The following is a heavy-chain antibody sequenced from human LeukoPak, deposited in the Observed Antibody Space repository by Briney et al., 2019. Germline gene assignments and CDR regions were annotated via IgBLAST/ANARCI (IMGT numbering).Heavy chain of an antibody. J-gene: IGHJ1*01. CDR3: ARDAGEKGSLYFQH. CDR2: ISYDGSNK. V-gene: IGHV3-30-3*01. D-gene: IGHD3-10*01. Sequence: RGSLRLSCAASGFTFSSYAMHWVRQAPGKGLEWVAVISYDGSNKYYADSVKGRFTISRDNSKNTLYLQMNSLRAEDTAVYYCARDAGEKGSLYFQHWGQGTLVTVSS. CDR1: GFTFSSYA.